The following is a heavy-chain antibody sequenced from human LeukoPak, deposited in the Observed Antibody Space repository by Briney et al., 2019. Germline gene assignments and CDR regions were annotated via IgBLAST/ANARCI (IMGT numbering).Heavy chain of an antibody. V-gene: IGHV4-59*01. CDR2: IYYTGST. CDR3: ARGHYASGTGTYSH. CDR1: GGSISPCY. Sequence: SETLSLPCTVSGGSISPCYWSWIRQPPGKGLEWIGYIYYTGSTNYNPSLKSRVTISVDTSKNQFSLSLSSVTAADTALYYCARGHYASGTGTYSHWGQGALVTVSS. J-gene: IGHJ1*01. D-gene: IGHD3-10*01.